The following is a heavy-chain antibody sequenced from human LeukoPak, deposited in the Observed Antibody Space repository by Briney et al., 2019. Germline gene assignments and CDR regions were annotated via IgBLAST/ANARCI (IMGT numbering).Heavy chain of an antibody. CDR3: ARGPRIAAAGNQTDY. CDR2: INHSGST. D-gene: IGHD6-13*01. CDR1: GGSFSGYY. V-gene: IGHV4-34*01. J-gene: IGHJ4*02. Sequence: SETLSLTCAVYGGSFSGYYWSWIRQPPGKGLEWIGEINHSGSTNYNPSLKSRVTISVDTPKNQFSLKLSSVTAADTAVYYCARGPRIAAAGNQTDYWGQGTLVTVSS.